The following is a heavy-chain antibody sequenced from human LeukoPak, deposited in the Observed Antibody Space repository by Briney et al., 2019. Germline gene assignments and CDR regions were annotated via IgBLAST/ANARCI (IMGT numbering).Heavy chain of an antibody. Sequence: PGGSLGLSCAASGFTFSSYWMSWVRQAPGKGLEWVANIKQDGSEKYYVDSVKGRFTISRDNAKNSLYLQMNSLRAEDTAVYYCARDTAMVLGDYYYGMDVWGQGTTVTVSS. J-gene: IGHJ6*02. CDR1: GFTFSSYW. V-gene: IGHV3-7*01. CDR2: IKQDGSEK. D-gene: IGHD5-18*01. CDR3: ARDTAMVLGDYYYGMDV.